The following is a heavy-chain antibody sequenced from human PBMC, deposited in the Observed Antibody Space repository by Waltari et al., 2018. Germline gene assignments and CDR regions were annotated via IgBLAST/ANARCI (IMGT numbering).Heavy chain of an antibody. CDR2: ISYSGTT. V-gene: IGHV4-39*07. D-gene: IGHD6-13*01. J-gene: IGHJ4*02. Sequence: QLQLQESGPGLVKPSETLSLTCVVSGASIASSNYFWGWIRQPPGKGLEWIGSISYSGTTYYNPSLKSRVSISGDKSKNQFSLNLTSVTAADTAVYYCAREGQQPDYWGQGTLVTVSS. CDR1: GASIASSNYF. CDR3: AREGQQPDY.